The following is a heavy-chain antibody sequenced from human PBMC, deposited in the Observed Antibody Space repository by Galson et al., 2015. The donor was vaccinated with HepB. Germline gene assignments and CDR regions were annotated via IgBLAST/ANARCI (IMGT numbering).Heavy chain of an antibody. Sequence: SLRLSCAASGFTFSHYGMVWVRQVPGKGLEWMSFISRHGDTKLYADSVKGRFTISRDNSKNTLSLQMSSLRTEDTAIYFCAKHKGMELANYCMNVWGTGTTVTVS. CDR1: GFTFSHYG. CDR2: ISRHGDTK. V-gene: IGHV3-30*18. D-gene: IGHD1-7*01. J-gene: IGHJ6*03. CDR3: AKHKGMELANYCMNV.